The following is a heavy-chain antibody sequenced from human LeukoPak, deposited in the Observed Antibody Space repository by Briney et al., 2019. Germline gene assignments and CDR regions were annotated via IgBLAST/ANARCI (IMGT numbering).Heavy chain of an antibody. CDR1: GFTFSNYA. V-gene: IGHV3-23*01. CDR3: AKDGYSGSVDY. CDR2: ISGSGYST. J-gene: IGHJ4*02. D-gene: IGHD5-12*01. Sequence: GGSLRLSCAASGFTFSNYAMSWVRQAPGKGLEWVSDISGSGYSTNYADSVKGRSTISRDNSKKTLYLQMSSLRAEDTAVYYCAKDGYSGSVDYWGQGTLVTVSS.